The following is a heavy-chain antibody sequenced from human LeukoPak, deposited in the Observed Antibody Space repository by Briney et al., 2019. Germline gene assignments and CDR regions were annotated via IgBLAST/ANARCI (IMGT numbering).Heavy chain of an antibody. CDR1: GYRFTSYW. Sequence: GESLKISCKGSGYRFTSYWIGWVSQMPGKGLEWMGIIYPGDSDTIYSPSFQGQVTISADKSTSTANLQWSSLKASDTAMYYCARSGGNYYSIWGQGTMVTVSS. D-gene: IGHD1-26*01. CDR3: ARSGGNYYSI. J-gene: IGHJ3*02. CDR2: IYPGDSDT. V-gene: IGHV5-51*01.